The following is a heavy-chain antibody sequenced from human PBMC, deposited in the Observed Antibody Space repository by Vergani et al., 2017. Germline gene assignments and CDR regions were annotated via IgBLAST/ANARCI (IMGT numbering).Heavy chain of an antibody. CDR1: GGSISSGDYY. Sequence: QVQLQESGPGLVKPSQTLSLTCTVSGGSISSGDYYWSWIRQPPGKGLEWIGYIYYSGSTYYNSSLKSRVTISVDTSKNQFSLKLSSVTAADTAVYYCASDGGNYGSGSYYSSCYDYYYMDVWGKGTTVTVSS. CDR3: ASDGGNYGSGSYYSSCYDYYYMDV. CDR2: IYYSGST. J-gene: IGHJ6*03. V-gene: IGHV4-30-4*01. D-gene: IGHD3-10*01.